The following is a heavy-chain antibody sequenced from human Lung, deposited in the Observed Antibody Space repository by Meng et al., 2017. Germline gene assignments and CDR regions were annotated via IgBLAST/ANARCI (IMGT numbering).Heavy chain of an antibody. J-gene: IGHJ4*02. D-gene: IGHD4-11*01. V-gene: IGHV4-34*01. CDR3: ARGPTTMAHDFDY. Sequence: QVQLQQWGSGLLKPSATPSLPCVVSGGSFSCYYWSWIRQPPGKGLEWIGEINHSGSTNYNPSLESRATISVDTSQNNLSLKLSSVTAADSAVYYCARGPTTMAHDFDYWGQGTLVTVSS. CDR2: INHSGST. CDR1: GGSFSCYY.